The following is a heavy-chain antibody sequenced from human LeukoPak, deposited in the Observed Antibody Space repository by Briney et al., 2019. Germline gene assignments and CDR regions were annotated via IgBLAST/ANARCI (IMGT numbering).Heavy chain of an antibody. D-gene: IGHD6-19*01. Sequence: GGSLRLSCAASGFTFSSYAMHWVRQAPGKGLEWVAVISYDGSNKYYADSVKGRFTISRDNSKNTLYLQMNSLRAEDTAVYYCARDDYSSGWTDAFDIWGQGTMVTVSS. V-gene: IGHV3-30*04. J-gene: IGHJ3*02. CDR3: ARDDYSSGWTDAFDI. CDR1: GFTFSSYA. CDR2: ISYDGSNK.